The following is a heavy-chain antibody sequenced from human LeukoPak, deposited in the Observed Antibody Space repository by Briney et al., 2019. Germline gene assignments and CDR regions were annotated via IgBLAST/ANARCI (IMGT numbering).Heavy chain of an antibody. CDR1: GFTFSSYT. CDR3: AREAGYCSSTSCEEDYYYYYMDV. D-gene: IGHD2-2*03. V-gene: IGHV3-21*01. CDR2: ITGSSTYI. J-gene: IGHJ6*03. Sequence: GGSLRLSCAASGFTFSSYTMNWVRQAPGKGLEGVSSITGSSTYIFYADSVKGRFTVSRDNAKNSLYLQMNSLRAEDTAVYYCAREAGYCSSTSCEEDYYYYYMDVWGKGTTVTVSS.